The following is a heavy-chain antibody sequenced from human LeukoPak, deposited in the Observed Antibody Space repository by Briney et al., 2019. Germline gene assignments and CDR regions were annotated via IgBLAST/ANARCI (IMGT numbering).Heavy chain of an antibody. CDR2: IWYDGSIK. CDR3: ARIACTGGNCKPYYYYGLDV. CDR1: GFTFSNAY. D-gene: IGHD2-8*02. Sequence: LAGGSLRLSCAASGFTFSNAYMSWVRQAPGKGLEWVAVIWYDGSIKYYADSVKGRFTFSRDNSKSTMYLQMNSLRAEDTAVYYCARIACTGGNCKPYYYYGLDVWGQGTTVTVSS. V-gene: IGHV3-33*08. J-gene: IGHJ6*02.